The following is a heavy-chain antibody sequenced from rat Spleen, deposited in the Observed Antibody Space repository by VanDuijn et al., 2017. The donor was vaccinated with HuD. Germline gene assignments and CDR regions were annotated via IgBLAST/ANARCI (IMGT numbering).Heavy chain of an antibody. CDR2: MWYDGDT. Sequence: QVQLKESGPGLVQPSQTLSLTCTVSGLSLTSNSVSWIRQPSGKGPEWMGKMWYDGDTAYNTVLKSRLSISRDTSKSQVFLKMNSLQTEDTAMYFCSRDEYRDNWGFDYWGQGTLVTVSS. D-gene: IGHD1-5*01. CDR3: SRDEYRDNWGFDY. V-gene: IGHV2-47*01. CDR1: GLSLTSNS. J-gene: IGHJ3*01.